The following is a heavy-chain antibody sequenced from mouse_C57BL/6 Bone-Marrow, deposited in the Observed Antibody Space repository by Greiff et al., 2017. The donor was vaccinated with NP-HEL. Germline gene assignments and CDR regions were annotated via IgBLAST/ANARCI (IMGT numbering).Heavy chain of an antibody. J-gene: IGHJ1*03. CDR2: ISDGGSYT. CDR1: GFTFSSYA. Sequence: EVKVVESGGGLVKPGGSLKLSCAASGFTFSSYAMSWVRPTPEKRLEWVATISDGGSYTYYPDNVKGRFTISRDNTKNNLYLQVSHLKAEDTAMYYCARDKATVVATDWYFEVWGTGTTGTVSS. V-gene: IGHV5-4*01. CDR3: ARDKATVVATDWYFEV. D-gene: IGHD1-1*01.